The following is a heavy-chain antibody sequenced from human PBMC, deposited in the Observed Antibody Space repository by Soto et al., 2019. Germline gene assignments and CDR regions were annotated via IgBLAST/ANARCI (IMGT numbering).Heavy chain of an antibody. J-gene: IGHJ4*02. CDR1: GGSISSYY. CDR2: IYYSGST. D-gene: IGHD4-17*01. CDR3: ASLDYGDYYFDY. Sequence: PSETLSLTCTVSGGSISSYYWSWIRQPPGKGLEWIGYIYYSGSTNYNPSLKSRVTISVDTSKNQFSLKLSSVTAADTAVYYCASLDYGDYYFDYWGQGPLVTVSS. V-gene: IGHV4-59*01.